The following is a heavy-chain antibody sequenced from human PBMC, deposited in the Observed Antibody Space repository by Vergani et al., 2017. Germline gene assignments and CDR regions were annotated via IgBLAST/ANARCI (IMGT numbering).Heavy chain of an antibody. J-gene: IGHJ3*01. Sequence: EKQLVQSGSETKKPGESLKISCQAFGYIFSNFWIGWVRQRPGRGLEWMRIIYSGDSEVKSNPTFRGQVIFSVDTSVNTAYLQWRSLQASDTATYFCASGGHGSENGGALQLWGQGTNITVSS. CDR2: IYSGDSEV. D-gene: IGHD3-10*01. CDR3: ASGGHGSENGGALQL. V-gene: IGHV5-51*01. CDR1: GYIFSNFW.